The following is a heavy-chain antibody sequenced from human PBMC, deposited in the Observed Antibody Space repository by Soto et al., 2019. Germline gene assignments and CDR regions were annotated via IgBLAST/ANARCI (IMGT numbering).Heavy chain of an antibody. CDR3: ARQRTTVVTQAYFDH. J-gene: IGHJ4*02. CDR1: GESISSSSYY. V-gene: IGHV4-39*01. CDR2: IYYSGRP. Sequence: NPSETLSLTCIVSGESISSSSYYWGWIRQPPGKGLEWIGSIYYSGRPYYNPSFKSRVTISIDTSKNQFSLKLSSVTATDTAVYYCARQRTTVVTQAYFDHWGQGALVTVSS. D-gene: IGHD2-21*02.